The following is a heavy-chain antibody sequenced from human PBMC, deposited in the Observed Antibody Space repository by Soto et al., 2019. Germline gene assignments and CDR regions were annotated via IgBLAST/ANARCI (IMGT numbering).Heavy chain of an antibody. V-gene: IGHV3-73*01. CDR1: GFTFSGSA. CDR3: AKACGYDYVFDY. CDR2: ITNKAKSYAT. D-gene: IGHD5-12*01. J-gene: IGHJ4*02. Sequence: GGSLRLSCAASGFTFSGSAMHWVRQASGKGLEWVGRITNKAKSYATAYAASVKGRFTISRDDSKNTAYLQMNSLRAEDTAVYYCAKACGYDYVFDYWGQGTLVTVSS.